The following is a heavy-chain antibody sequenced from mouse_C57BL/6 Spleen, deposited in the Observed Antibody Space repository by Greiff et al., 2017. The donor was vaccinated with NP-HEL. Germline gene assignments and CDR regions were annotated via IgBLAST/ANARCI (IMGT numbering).Heavy chain of an antibody. CDR3: AQIDGLGTMDY. CDR1: GYTFTSYW. D-gene: IGHD3-1*01. J-gene: IGHJ4*01. CDR2: INPSSGYT. V-gene: IGHV1-7*01. Sequence: VQLQQSGAELAKPGASVKLSCKASGYTFTSYWMHWVKQRPGQGLEWIGYINPSSGYTKYNQKFKDKATLTAVKSSSTAYMQLSSLTYEDSAVYYCAQIDGLGTMDYWGQGTSVTVSS.